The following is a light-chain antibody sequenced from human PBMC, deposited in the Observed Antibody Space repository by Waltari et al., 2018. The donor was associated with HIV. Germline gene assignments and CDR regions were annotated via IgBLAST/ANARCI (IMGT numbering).Light chain of an antibody. CDR1: INNVGYQG. CDR2: RNN. J-gene: IGLJ3*02. Sequence: QAGLTQPPSVSKGLRQTATLTCTGNINNVGYQGAAWLQQHQGHPPKLLSYRNNNRPSGISERLSASRSGNTASLTITGLQPEDEADYYCSAWDSSLSAWVFGGGTKLTVL. V-gene: IGLV10-54*01. CDR3: SAWDSSLSAWV.